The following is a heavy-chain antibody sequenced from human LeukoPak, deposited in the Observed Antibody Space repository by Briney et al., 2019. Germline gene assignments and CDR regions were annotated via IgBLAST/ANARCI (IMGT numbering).Heavy chain of an antibody. CDR1: GFTFSSYA. CDR2: ISYDGSNK. J-gene: IGHJ4*02. D-gene: IGHD1-26*01. Sequence: GRSLRLSRAASGFTFSSYAMHWVRQAPGKGLEWVAVISYDGSNKYYADSVKGRFTISRDNSKNTLYLQMNSLRAEDTAVYYCARVGSYSFDYWGQGTLVTVSS. V-gene: IGHV3-30-3*01. CDR3: ARVGSYSFDY.